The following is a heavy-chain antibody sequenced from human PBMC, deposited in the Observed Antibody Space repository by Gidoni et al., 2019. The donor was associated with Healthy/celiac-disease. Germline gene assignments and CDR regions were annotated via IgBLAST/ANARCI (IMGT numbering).Heavy chain of an antibody. CDR3: ATLHRDYYDFWSGYYTGAFDI. D-gene: IGHD3-3*01. CDR2: ISGSGGST. V-gene: IGHV3-23*01. J-gene: IGHJ3*02. Sequence: VQRLESVGGLVPPGGSLRLSCAASGFPFRSYALRRVRQAPGKGLAWVSAISGSGGSTYYADSVKGRFTTSRDNSKNTLYLQMNSLRAEDTAVYYCATLHRDYYDFWSGYYTGAFDIWGQGTMVTVSS. CDR1: GFPFRSYA.